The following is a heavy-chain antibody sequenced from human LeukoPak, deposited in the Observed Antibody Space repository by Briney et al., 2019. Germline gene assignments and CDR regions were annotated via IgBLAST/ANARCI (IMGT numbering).Heavy chain of an antibody. Sequence: SVKVSCKASGGTFSSYAISWVRQAPGQGLEWMGGIIPIFGTANYAQKFQGRVTITTDESTSTAYMELSSLRSEDTAVYYCARDSGPLGIAAAGFDYWGQGTLVTVSS. CDR3: ARDSGPLGIAAAGFDY. D-gene: IGHD6-13*01. V-gene: IGHV1-69*05. CDR2: IIPIFGTA. CDR1: GGTFSSYA. J-gene: IGHJ4*02.